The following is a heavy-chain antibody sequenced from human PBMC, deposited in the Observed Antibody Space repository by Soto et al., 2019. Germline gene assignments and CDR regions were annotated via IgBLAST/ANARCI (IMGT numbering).Heavy chain of an antibody. Sequence: PSETLSLTCSVSGGSISSSYWTWIRQSPGKGLEWVGSIYYSVTTNYNPSLKSRVTISLDTSKNRFSLTLRSVTTADTAKYYCARDTEIPVWGQGTLVTVSS. J-gene: IGHJ4*02. V-gene: IGHV4-59*01. CDR1: GGSISSSY. CDR2: IYYSVTT. D-gene: IGHD2-21*01. CDR3: ARDTEIPV.